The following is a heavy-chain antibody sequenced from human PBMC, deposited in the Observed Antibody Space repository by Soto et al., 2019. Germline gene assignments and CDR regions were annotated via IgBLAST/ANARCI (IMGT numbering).Heavy chain of an antibody. CDR1: KFSFSGYW. Sequence: EVQLVESGGGLVQPGGSLRLSCAASKFSFSGYWMHWVRQAPGKGLMWVSRVNPDGSTTTYADSVKGRFTISRDNAKNTVFLPMSSLRADDTAVYYCAKVASGSYDWFGPWGQGTLVTVSS. D-gene: IGHD1-26*01. CDR3: AKVASGSYDWFGP. J-gene: IGHJ5*02. CDR2: VNPDGSTT. V-gene: IGHV3-74*01.